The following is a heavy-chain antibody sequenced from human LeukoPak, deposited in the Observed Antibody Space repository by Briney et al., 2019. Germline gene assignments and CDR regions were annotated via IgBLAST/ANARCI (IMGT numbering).Heavy chain of an antibody. D-gene: IGHD1-26*01. CDR3: VKDRGGSPFYGMDV. CDR2: ISGSGGAGT. Sequence: GGSLRLSCAASGFTFSSYAMSWVRQAPGKGMEWVSTISGSGGAGTYYADSVKGRFTISRDNSKNTLYLPMNSLRAEDTAVYYCVKDRGGSPFYGMDVWGQGTTVTVSS. CDR1: GFTFSSYA. V-gene: IGHV3-23*01. J-gene: IGHJ6*02.